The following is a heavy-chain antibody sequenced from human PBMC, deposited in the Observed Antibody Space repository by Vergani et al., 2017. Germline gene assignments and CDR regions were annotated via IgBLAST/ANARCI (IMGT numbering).Heavy chain of an antibody. J-gene: IGHJ3*02. CDR3: ARHLRQLARNDVFDI. CDR2: IYDSRNN. V-gene: IGHV4-39*01. Sequence: QLQLQESGPRLVKPSETLSLTCSLSGMSISNNNYYWGWIRQPPGKGLEWIGSIYDSRNNNYSPSLKSRVSISVDTSKNQFSLDLTSVTAADTAVYYCARHLRQLARNDVFDIWGHGTLVTVSS. D-gene: IGHD6-6*01. CDR1: GMSISNNNYY.